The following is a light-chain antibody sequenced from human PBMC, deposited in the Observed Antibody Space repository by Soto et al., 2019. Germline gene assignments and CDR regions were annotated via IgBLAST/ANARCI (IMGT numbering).Light chain of an antibody. CDR1: QNVGSW. Sequence: DIQMTQSPSSVSASVGDRVSITCRASQNVGSWLAWYQQKPGKAPNLLIYTGSNLRSGVPSRFSGSGSEIEFTLTISSLQPEDFATYYCEQAGNYPVTFGGGTKVEIK. CDR2: TGS. J-gene: IGKJ4*01. CDR3: EQAGNYPVT. V-gene: IGKV1-12*01.